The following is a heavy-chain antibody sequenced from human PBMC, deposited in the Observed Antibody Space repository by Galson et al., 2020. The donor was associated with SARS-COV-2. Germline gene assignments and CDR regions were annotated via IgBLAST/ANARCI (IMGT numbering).Heavy chain of an antibody. J-gene: IGHJ4*02. CDR2: ISGSGGTT. V-gene: IGHV3-23*01. CDR3: AKGLYCTTTSCFDAEFDY. Sequence: GGSLRLSCAASGFTFSSYAMSWVRQAPGKGLEWVSAISGSGGTTYYADSVKGRFTISRDNTKNTLYLQMNSLRAEDTAIYNCAKGLYCTTTSCFDAEFDYWGQGTLVTVSS. CDR1: GFTFSSYA. D-gene: IGHD2-2*01.